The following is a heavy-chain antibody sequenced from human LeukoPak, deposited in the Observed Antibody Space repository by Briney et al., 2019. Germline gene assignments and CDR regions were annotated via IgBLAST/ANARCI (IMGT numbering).Heavy chain of an antibody. Sequence: PSETLSLTCAVYGGSFSGYYWSWIRQPPGKGLEWLGEINHSGSTNYNPSLKSRVTISVDTSKNQFSLKLSSVTAADTAVYYCARGWGVATISLPFFDYWGQGTLVTVSS. J-gene: IGHJ4*02. V-gene: IGHV4-34*01. D-gene: IGHD5-12*01. CDR2: INHSGST. CDR1: GGSFSGYY. CDR3: ARGWGVATISLPFFDY.